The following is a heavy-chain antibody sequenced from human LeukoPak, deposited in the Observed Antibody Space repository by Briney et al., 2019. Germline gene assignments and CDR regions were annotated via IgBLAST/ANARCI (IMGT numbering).Heavy chain of an antibody. V-gene: IGHV1-2*02. D-gene: IGHD3-22*01. CDR2: INPNSGRT. CDR3: ARGTYYDSSAYSGVRLFDY. CDR1: GHTFTGYY. Sequence: ASVKVSCEASGHTFTGYYMHWVRQAPGQGLEWMGWINPNSGRTNYAQKFQGRVTMTGDTSISTAYMELTRLTSDDTAVYYCARGTYYDSSAYSGVRLFDYWGQGTLVTVSS. J-gene: IGHJ4*02.